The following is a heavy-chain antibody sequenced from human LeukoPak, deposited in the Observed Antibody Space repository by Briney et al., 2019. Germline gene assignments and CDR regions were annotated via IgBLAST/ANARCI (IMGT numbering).Heavy chain of an antibody. CDR3: ARDLVAVDAYTAMGFLLYYGMDV. CDR2: INPSGGST. CDR1: GYTFTSYY. D-gene: IGHD5-18*01. J-gene: IGHJ6*02. V-gene: IGHV1-46*01. Sequence: ASVKVSCKASGYTFTSYYMHWVRQAPGQGLEWKGIINPSGGSTSYAQKFRGRVTMTRDTSTSTVYMELSSLRSEDTAVYYCARDLVAVDAYTAMGFLLYYGMDVWGQGTTVTVSS.